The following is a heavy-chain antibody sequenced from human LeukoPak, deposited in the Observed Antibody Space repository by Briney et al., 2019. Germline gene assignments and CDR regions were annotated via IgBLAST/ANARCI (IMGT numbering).Heavy chain of an antibody. CDR2: IIYGGTT. CDR3: ARHDYDSSGYRRDYYFDY. D-gene: IGHD3-22*01. V-gene: IGHV4-39*01. Sequence: SETLSLTCSVSGGSISSSFYYWGWIRQPPGKGLEWIVSIIYGGTTYYNPSLKSRITTSLDTSKSQFSLRLTSVTAADTAVYYCARHDYDSSGYRRDYYFDYWGQGSLVTVSS. CDR1: GGSISSSFYY. J-gene: IGHJ4*02.